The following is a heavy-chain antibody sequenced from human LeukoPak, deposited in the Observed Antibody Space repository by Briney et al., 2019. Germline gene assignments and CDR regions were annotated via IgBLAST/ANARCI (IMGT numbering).Heavy chain of an antibody. D-gene: IGHD6-19*01. CDR1: GFTFNSYS. Sequence: GGSLRLSCAASGFTFNSYSMNWVRQAPGKGLEWVSSISSSGTYIYYADSVKGRFTISRDNAKNSLDLQMNSLRAEDTAVYYCARYSSGWYDYWGQGTLVTVSS. J-gene: IGHJ4*02. V-gene: IGHV3-21*01. CDR3: ARYSSGWYDY. CDR2: ISSSGTYI.